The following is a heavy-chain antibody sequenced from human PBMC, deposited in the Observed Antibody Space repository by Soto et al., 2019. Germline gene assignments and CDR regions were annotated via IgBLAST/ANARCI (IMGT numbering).Heavy chain of an antibody. Sequence: PGGSLRLSCAASGCTFSTYAMSWVRQAPGKGLEWVSTIDNSGGITYYADSVKGRFTISRDNSKNTLYLQMNSLRAEDTAVYYCAKGGYNYGFLFDCWGQGTLVTVSS. CDR2: IDNSGGIT. V-gene: IGHV3-23*05. J-gene: IGHJ4*02. D-gene: IGHD5-18*01. CDR3: AKGGYNYGFLFDC. CDR1: GCTFSTYA.